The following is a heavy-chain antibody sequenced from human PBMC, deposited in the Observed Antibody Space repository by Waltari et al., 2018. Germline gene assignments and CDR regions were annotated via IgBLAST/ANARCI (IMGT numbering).Heavy chain of an antibody. V-gene: IGHV1-69*04. J-gene: IGHJ4*02. CDR3: ARDTKTAMVTH. D-gene: IGHD5-18*01. CDR1: GGTFSSYA. Sequence: QVQLVQSGAEVKKPGSSVKVSCKASGGTFSSYAISWVRQAPGQGLEWMGRIIPILGIAKCEQKFQGRVTITADKSTSTAYMELSSLRSEDTAVYYCARDTKTAMVTHWGQGTLVTVSS. CDR2: IIPILGIA.